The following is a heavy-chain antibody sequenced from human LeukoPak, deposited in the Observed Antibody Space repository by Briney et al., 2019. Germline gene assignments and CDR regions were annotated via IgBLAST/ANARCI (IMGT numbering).Heavy chain of an antibody. CDR2: INPNSGGT. J-gene: IGHJ4*02. CDR3: ARAGEWELLHVDY. D-gene: IGHD1-26*01. CDR1: GYTFTGYY. V-gene: IGHV1-2*06. Sequence: ASVKVSCKASGYTFTGYYMHWVRQAPGQRLEWMGRINPNSGGTNYAQKFQGRVTMTRDTSISTAYMELSRLRSDDTAVYYCARAGEWELLHVDYWGQGTLVTVSS.